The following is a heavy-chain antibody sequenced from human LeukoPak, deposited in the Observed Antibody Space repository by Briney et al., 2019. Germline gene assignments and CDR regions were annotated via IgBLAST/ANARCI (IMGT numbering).Heavy chain of an antibody. J-gene: IGHJ4*02. D-gene: IGHD3-22*01. V-gene: IGHV1-69*13. CDR1: GGTFSSYA. Sequence: ASVNLSCKASGGTFSSYAISWVRQPPAQGLEWMGGIIPIFGTANYAQKFQGRVTITADESTSTAYMKLSSLRSEDTAVYYCARGALYYYDSSGIFLDYWGQGTLVTVSS. CDR2: IIPIFGTA. CDR3: ARGALYYYDSSGIFLDY.